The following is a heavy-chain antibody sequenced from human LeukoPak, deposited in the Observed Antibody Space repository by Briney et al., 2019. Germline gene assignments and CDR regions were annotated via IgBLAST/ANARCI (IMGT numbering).Heavy chain of an antibody. CDR1: GFTFINAW. J-gene: IGHJ4*02. D-gene: IGHD5-24*01. V-gene: IGHV3-69-1*02. CDR3: ARDGRDGYNDFDY. CDR2: ISSSRTT. Sequence: PGGSLRLSCAASGFTFINAWMNWVRQAPGKGLEWLSYISSSRTTYYADSVKGRFTTSRDNAKNSLYLQMNSLRAEDTAVYYCARDGRDGYNDFDYWGQGTLVTVSS.